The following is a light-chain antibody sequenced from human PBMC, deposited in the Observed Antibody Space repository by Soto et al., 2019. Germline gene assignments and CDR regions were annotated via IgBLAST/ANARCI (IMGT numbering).Light chain of an antibody. CDR2: LGS. Sequence: DIVMTQSPLSLPVTPGEPASISCRSSQSLLHSNGYNYLDWYLQKPGQSPQLLIYLGSNRASGVPDRFSGSGSGTDFTLKISRVEAEDVEVYYCMQALQTPRLTFGGGTKVEIK. CDR1: QSLLHSNGYNY. J-gene: IGKJ4*01. CDR3: MQALQTPRLT. V-gene: IGKV2-28*01.